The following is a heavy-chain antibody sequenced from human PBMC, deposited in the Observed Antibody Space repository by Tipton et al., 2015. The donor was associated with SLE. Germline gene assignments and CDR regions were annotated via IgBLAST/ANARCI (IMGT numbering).Heavy chain of an antibody. V-gene: IGHV4-34*01. CDR2: INHSGGT. D-gene: IGHD6-13*01. Sequence: TLSLTCAVYGGSFSGYYWSWIRQPPGKGLEWIGEINHSGGTNYNPSLKSRVTISVDTSKNQFSLKLSSVTAADTAVYYCARGRRGAAAGDYYYYYMDVWGKGTTVTVSS. J-gene: IGHJ6*03. CDR3: ARGRRGAAAGDYYYYYMDV. CDR1: GGSFSGYY.